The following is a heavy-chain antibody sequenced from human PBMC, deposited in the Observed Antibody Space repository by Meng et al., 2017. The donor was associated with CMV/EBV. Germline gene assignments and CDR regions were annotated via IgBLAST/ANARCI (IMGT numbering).Heavy chain of an antibody. Sequence: QGQIQETCPGSGKPSETLSLPCIVSGASIKNYNWNWVRQPAGQGLEWIGLIQVIGHTVYNPSLKSRVTVSLDASKSQFSLTLNSVTAADTATYYCAGSRPGGGACDYWGQGILVTVSS. V-gene: IGHV4-4*07. CDR2: IQVIGHT. CDR1: GASIKNYN. J-gene: IGHJ4*02. CDR3: AGSRPGGGACDY. D-gene: IGHD3-16*01.